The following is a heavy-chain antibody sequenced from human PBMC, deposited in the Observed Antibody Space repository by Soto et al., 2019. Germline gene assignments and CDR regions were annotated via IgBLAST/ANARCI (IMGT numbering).Heavy chain of an antibody. J-gene: IGHJ4*02. V-gene: IGHV3-73*01. CDR2: IRSKANSYAT. D-gene: IGHD1-26*01. CDR3: TRHFREGGATFDY. Sequence: GGSLRLSCAASGFTFSGSAMHWVRQASGKGLEWVGRIRSKANSYATAYAASVKGRFTISRDDSKNTAYLQMNSLKTEDTAVYYCTRHFREGGATFDYWGQGTLVTVSS. CDR1: GFTFSGSA.